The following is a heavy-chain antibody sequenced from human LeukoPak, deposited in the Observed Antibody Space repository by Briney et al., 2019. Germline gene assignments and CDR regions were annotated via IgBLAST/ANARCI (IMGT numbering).Heavy chain of an antibody. CDR3: AKLNLGIQLYFDY. CDR1: GFTFNSYA. D-gene: IGHD5-18*01. V-gene: IGHV3-23*01. Sequence: PGGSLRLSCAASGFTFNSYAMSWVRQAPGKGLEWVSAISGSGGSTYYADSVKGRFTISRDNSKNTLYLQMNSLRAEDTAVYYCAKLNLGIQLYFDYWGQGTLVTVSS. J-gene: IGHJ4*02. CDR2: ISGSGGST.